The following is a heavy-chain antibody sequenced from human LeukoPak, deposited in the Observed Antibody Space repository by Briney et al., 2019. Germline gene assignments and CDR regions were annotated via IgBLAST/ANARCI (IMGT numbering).Heavy chain of an antibody. Sequence: GGSLRLSCAASAFTFSSYAMSWVRQAPGKGLKWVSTVSGSGDSTYYADSVKGRFTISRDNSKNTLYLQMNSLRAEDTAVYYCAKSGSGWHLGYFDYWGQGTLVTVSS. CDR3: AKSGSGWHLGYFDY. J-gene: IGHJ4*02. D-gene: IGHD6-19*01. CDR1: AFTFSSYA. V-gene: IGHV3-23*01. CDR2: VSGSGDST.